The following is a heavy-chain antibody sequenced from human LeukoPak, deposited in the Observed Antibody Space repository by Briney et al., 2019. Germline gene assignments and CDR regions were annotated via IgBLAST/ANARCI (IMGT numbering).Heavy chain of an antibody. CDR2: ISTSGRTI. D-gene: IGHD3-22*01. V-gene: IGHV3-48*03. CDR3: ARDLGGTYYDSSGYPDAFDI. J-gene: IGHJ3*02. Sequence: GGSLRLSCGASGFTLSSYEMDWVRQAPGKGLEWVSYISTSGRTIYYADSVKGRFTISRDNAKNSLYLQMNSLRAEDTSVYFCARDLGGTYYDSSGYPDAFDIWGQGTLVTVSS. CDR1: GFTLSSYE.